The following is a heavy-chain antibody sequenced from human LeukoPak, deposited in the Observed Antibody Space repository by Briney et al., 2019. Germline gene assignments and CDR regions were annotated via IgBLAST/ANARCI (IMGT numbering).Heavy chain of an antibody. J-gene: IGHJ4*02. Sequence: GGSLRLSCAASGFTFSSYEMNWVRQAPAKGLEWVSGISWNSGSIGYADSVKGRFTISRDNAKNSLYLQMNSLRAEDMALYYCAKGSDSSGYFFVDYWGQGTLVTVSS. V-gene: IGHV3-9*03. CDR1: GFTFSSYE. CDR2: ISWNSGSI. CDR3: AKGSDSSGYFFVDY. D-gene: IGHD3-22*01.